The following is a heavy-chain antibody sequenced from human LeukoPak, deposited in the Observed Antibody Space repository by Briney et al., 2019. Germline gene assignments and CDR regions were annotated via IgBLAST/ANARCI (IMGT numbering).Heavy chain of an antibody. Sequence: GRSLRLSCAASGFTFSSYAMHWVRQAPGEGLEWVAVISYDGSNKYYADSVKGRFTISRDNSKNTLYLQMNSLRAEDTAVYYCARDILTVVTPGGGYWGQGTLVTVSS. CDR1: GFTFSSYA. V-gene: IGHV3-30-3*01. CDR3: ARDILTVVTPGGGY. CDR2: ISYDGSNK. J-gene: IGHJ4*02. D-gene: IGHD4-23*01.